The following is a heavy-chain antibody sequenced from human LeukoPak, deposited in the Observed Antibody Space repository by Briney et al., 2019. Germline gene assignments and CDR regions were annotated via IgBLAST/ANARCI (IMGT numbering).Heavy chain of an antibody. V-gene: IGHV3-7*01. CDR1: GFTFSSYW. CDR2: IKQDGSEK. CDR3: ARDPSLGLEDIVVVPADY. J-gene: IGHJ4*02. D-gene: IGHD2-2*01. Sequence: PGGSLRLSCAASGFTFSSYWMSWVRQAPGKGLEWVANIKQDGSEKYYVDSVKGRFTISRDNAKNSLYLQMDSLRAEDTAVYYCARDPSLGLEDIVVVPADYWGQGTLVTVSS.